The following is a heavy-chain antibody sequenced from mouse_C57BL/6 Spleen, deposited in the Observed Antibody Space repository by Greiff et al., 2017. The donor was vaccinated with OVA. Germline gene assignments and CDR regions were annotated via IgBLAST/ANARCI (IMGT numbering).Heavy chain of an antibody. V-gene: IGHV3-6*01. D-gene: IGHD2-5*01. Sequence: EVKLQESGPGLVKPSQSLSLTCSVTGYSITSGYYWNWIRQFPGNKLEWMGYISYDGSNNYNPSLKNRISITRDTSKNQFFLKLNSVTTEDTATYYCARGSNFYAMDDWGQGTSVTVSS. CDR2: ISYDGSN. CDR1: GYSITSGYY. CDR3: ARGSNFYAMDD. J-gene: IGHJ4*01.